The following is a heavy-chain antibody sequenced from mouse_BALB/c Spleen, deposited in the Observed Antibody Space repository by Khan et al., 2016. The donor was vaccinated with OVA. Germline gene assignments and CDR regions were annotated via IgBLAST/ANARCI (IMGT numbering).Heavy chain of an antibody. Sequence: EVQLLETGPGLVKPSQSLSLTCTVTGYSITSNYAWNWIRQFPGNKLEWMGYISYSGSTNYNPSLKSRISITRATSKNQFFLQLNSVTTEDTATYYCARGNYYGYAMDYWGQGTSITVSS. CDR3: ARGNYYGYAMDY. D-gene: IGHD1-1*01. J-gene: IGHJ4*01. V-gene: IGHV3-2*02. CDR2: ISYSGST. CDR1: GYSITSNYA.